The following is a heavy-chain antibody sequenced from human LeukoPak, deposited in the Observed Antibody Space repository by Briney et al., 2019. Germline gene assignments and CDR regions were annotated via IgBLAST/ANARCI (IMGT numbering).Heavy chain of an antibody. V-gene: IGHV1-18*01. CDR1: GYTFTKEA. CDR3: GRGKRWLQGDLPFDY. D-gene: IGHD5-24*01. J-gene: IGHJ4*02. CDR2: ISTYNGNT. Sequence: ASVKVSCKAFGYTFTKEAISWVRQAPGQGLEWMGWISTYNGNTNYAQNLQGRVTMTTDTSTSTAYMELRSLRSDDTAVYYCGRGKRWLQGDLPFDYWGQGTLVTVSS.